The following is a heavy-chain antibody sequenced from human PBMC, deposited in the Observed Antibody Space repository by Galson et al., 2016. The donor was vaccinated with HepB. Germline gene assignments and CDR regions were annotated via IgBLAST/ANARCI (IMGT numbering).Heavy chain of an antibody. CDR3: ARVVTPGGFDS. J-gene: IGHJ4*02. CDR1: GFSLTAENMC. V-gene: IGHV2-70*01. D-gene: IGHD6-6*01. CDR2: IDWDGDE. Sequence: PALVKPTQTLTLTCTFSGFSLTAENMCVSWIRQPPGKALEWLALIDWDGDEYYSTSLKTRLSISKDTSKSQVLLEMTNMDPVDTATYYCARVVTPGGFDSWGQGTLVTVSS.